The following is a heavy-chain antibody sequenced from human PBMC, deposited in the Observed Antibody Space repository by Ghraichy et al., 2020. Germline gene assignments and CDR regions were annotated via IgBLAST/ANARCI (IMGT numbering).Heavy chain of an antibody. CDR3: ARGAYRSSQYSDS. CDR2: IRTDGSTT. D-gene: IGHD6-13*01. J-gene: IGHJ4*02. CDR1: GFTFSSYW. Sequence: GGSLRLSCAASGFTFSSYWMHWVRQVPGKGLVWVSRIRTDGSTTNYVDSVKGRFTISRDNAKNTLYLQMNSLRAEDTAVYYCARGAYRSSQYSDSWGQGTLVTVSS. V-gene: IGHV3-74*01.